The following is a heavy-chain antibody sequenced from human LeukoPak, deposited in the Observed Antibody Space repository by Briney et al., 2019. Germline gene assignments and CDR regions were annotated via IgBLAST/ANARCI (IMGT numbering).Heavy chain of an antibody. CDR3: TLRTDY. V-gene: IGHV3-23*01. CDR2: ISANGHNT. J-gene: IGHJ4*01. Sequence: GGSLRLSCAASGFTFNKYAMTWVRQAPGKGLEWVSVISANGHNTYYVDSVKGRFTISRDNFKNMMYLQMGSLRVEDTAVYYCTLRTDYWGQGILVSVSS. CDR1: GFTFNKYA.